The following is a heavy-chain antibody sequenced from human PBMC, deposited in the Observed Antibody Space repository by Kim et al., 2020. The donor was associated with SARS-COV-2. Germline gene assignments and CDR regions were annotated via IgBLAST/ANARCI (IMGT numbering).Heavy chain of an antibody. J-gene: IGHJ4*02. D-gene: IGHD5-12*01. CDR3: AKGRSSGYDYADY. V-gene: IGHV3-23*01. Sequence: ADSVKGRFTISRDNSKNTLYLQMNSLRAEDTAVYYCAKGRSSGYDYADYWGQGTLVTVSS.